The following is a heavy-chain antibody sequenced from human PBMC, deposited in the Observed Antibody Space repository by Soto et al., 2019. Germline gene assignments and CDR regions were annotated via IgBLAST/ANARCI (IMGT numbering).Heavy chain of an antibody. Sequence: NPSETLSLTCTVSGGSISSSSYYWGWIRQPPGKGLEWIGSIYYSGSTYYNPSLKSRVTISVDTSKNQFSLKLSSVTAADTAVYYCARHTTLRYCSGGSCTFDYWGQGTLVTVSS. CDR1: GGSISSSSYY. V-gene: IGHV4-39*01. J-gene: IGHJ4*02. CDR3: ARHTTLRYCSGGSCTFDY. CDR2: IYYSGST. D-gene: IGHD2-15*01.